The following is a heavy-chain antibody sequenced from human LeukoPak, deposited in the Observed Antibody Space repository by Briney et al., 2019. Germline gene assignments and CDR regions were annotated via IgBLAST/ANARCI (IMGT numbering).Heavy chain of an antibody. V-gene: IGHV3-9*01. CDR1: GFTFSSYS. Sequence: GGSLRLSCAASGFTFSSYSMNWVRQAPGKGLKWVSGISWNSGSIGYADSVKGRFTISRDNAKNSLYLQMNSLRAEDTALYYCAKDYGDYVSDYYYGMDVWGQGTTVTVSS. D-gene: IGHD4-17*01. J-gene: IGHJ6*02. CDR2: ISWNSGSI. CDR3: AKDYGDYVSDYYYGMDV.